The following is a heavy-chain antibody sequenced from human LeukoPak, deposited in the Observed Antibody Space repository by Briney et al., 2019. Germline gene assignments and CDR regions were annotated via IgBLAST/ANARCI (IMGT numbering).Heavy chain of an antibody. V-gene: IGHV1-69*13. J-gene: IGHJ5*02. D-gene: IGHD2-2*02. Sequence: ASVKVSRKASRGTFSSYAISWVRQAPGQGLEWLGGIIPMFGTAIYAQKFQGRVTITADESTSTAYLELSSLRSEDTAVYYCARDRPGRHCSSTRCFTASPFDPWGQGTLVTVSS. CDR3: ARDRPGRHCSSTRCFTASPFDP. CDR2: IIPMFGTA. CDR1: RGTFSSYA.